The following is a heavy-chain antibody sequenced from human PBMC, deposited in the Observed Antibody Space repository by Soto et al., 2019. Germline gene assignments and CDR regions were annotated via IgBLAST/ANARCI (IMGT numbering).Heavy chain of an antibody. CDR3: AKGQHCSSTSCYFYYYGMDV. D-gene: IGHD2-2*01. CDR1: GFIFNTYD. V-gene: IGHV3-30*18. CDR2: ISYDGSNK. Sequence: QVQLVESGGGVVQPGRSLRLSCAASGFIFNTYDMHWVRQAPGKGLEWVAVISYDGSNKYYADSVKGRLTISRDNSKKMLYLQMNSLRPEDTAVYYCAKGQHCSSTSCYFYYYGMDVWGQGTKVAVS. J-gene: IGHJ6*02.